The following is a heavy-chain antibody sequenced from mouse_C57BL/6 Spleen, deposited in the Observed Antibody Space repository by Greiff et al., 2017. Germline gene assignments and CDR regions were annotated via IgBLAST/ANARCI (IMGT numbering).Heavy chain of an antibody. V-gene: IGHV5-4*01. CDR3: ARDADYGSSFYYFDY. CDR1: GFTFSSYA. D-gene: IGHD1-1*01. J-gene: IGHJ2*01. CDR2: ISDGGSYT. Sequence: VQLKESGGGLVKPGGSLKLSCAASGFTFSSYAMSWVRQTPEKRLEWVATISDGGSYTYYPDNVKGRFTISRDNAKNNLYLQMSHLKSEDTAMYYCARDADYGSSFYYFDYWGQGTTLTVSS.